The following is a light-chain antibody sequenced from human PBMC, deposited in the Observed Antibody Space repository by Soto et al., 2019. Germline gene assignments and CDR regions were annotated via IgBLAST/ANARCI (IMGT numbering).Light chain of an antibody. Sequence: QSVLTQPASVSGSPGQSITISCPGTSSDVGGYNYVSWYQQHPGKAPKLMIFDVSDRPSGVSNRFSGSKSGNTASLTISGLQAEDEADYYCGSYTTSTTAVFGTGTKVTVL. J-gene: IGLJ1*01. CDR3: GSYTTSTTAV. CDR2: DVS. CDR1: SSDVGGYNY. V-gene: IGLV2-14*01.